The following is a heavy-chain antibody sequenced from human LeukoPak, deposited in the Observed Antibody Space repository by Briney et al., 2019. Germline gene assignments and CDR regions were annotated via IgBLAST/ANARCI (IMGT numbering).Heavy chain of an antibody. Sequence: SETQSLTCAVYVGSFRRYYWSWTRQPPGKALECIGEINHSGSTNYNPSLKSRVTISVDTSKNQSSLKLSSVTAADTAVYYCARYYDFWSGLIDYWGQGTLVTVSS. V-gene: IGHV4-34*01. J-gene: IGHJ4*02. CDR3: ARYYDFWSGLIDY. CDR2: INHSGST. D-gene: IGHD3-3*01. CDR1: VGSFRRYY.